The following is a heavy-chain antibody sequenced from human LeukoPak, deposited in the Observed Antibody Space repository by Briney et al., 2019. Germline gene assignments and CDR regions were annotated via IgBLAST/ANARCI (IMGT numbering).Heavy chain of an antibody. D-gene: IGHD3-16*02. CDR1: GGSISSYY. CDR2: IYTSGST. V-gene: IGHV4-4*07. J-gene: IGHJ3*02. Sequence: PSETLSLTCTVSGGSISSYYWSWIRQPAGKELEWIGRIYTSGSTNYNPSLKSRVTMSVDTSKNQFSLKLSSVTAADTAVYYCAREVNMITFGGVITRDAFDIWGQGTMVTVSS. CDR3: AREVNMITFGGVITRDAFDI.